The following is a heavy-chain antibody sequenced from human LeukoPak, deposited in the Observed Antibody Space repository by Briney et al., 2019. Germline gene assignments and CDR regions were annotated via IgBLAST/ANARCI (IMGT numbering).Heavy chain of an antibody. CDR3: AKDANY. Sequence: GGSLRLSCAASGFTFSSYAMSWVRQAPGKGLEWVAFIRYDGSNKYYADSVKGRFTISRDNSKNTLYLQMNGLRAEDTAVYYCAKDANYWGQGTLVTVSS. CDR1: GFTFSSYA. CDR2: IRYDGSNK. V-gene: IGHV3-30*02. J-gene: IGHJ4*02.